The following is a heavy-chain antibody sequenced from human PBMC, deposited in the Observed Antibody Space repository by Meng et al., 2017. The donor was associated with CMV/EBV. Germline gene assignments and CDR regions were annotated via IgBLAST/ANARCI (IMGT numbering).Heavy chain of an antibody. CDR2: IHHSGST. Sequence: VGLVLTPCSPPLPCPFHGGVCSSSYSSCNRHPPGKGLEWIGEIHHSGSTNYNPSLKSRVTISVDTSKNQFSLKLSSVTAADTAVYYCASSLTYPDYWGQGTLVTVSS. J-gene: IGHJ4*02. CDR3: ASSLTYPDY. D-gene: IGHD2-15*01. V-gene: IGHV4-34*01. CDR1: GGVCSSSY.